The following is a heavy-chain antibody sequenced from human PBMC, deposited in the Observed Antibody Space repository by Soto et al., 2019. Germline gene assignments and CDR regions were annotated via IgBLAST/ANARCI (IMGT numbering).Heavy chain of an antibody. CDR3: ARTGVAFYLDF. Sequence: QVRLQESGPGLVKPSETLSLTCAVSGGSISGHYWCWIRQPPGRGRVGFGYVYYSGGTNYYPSPMRRGAISVVTPKNQFSPKLISVTAADTAVYYCARTGVAFYLDFWGQGTLVTVSS. CDR1: GGSISGHY. CDR2: VYYSGGT. J-gene: IGHJ4*02. D-gene: IGHD3-10*01. V-gene: IGHV4-59*11.